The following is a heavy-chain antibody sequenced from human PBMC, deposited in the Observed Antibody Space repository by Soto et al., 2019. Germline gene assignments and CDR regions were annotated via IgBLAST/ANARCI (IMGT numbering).Heavy chain of an antibody. CDR1: GXTXXXHA. Sequence: QVQVVQSGAEVKKPGASVKISCKASGXTXXXHAXHXXRQAPGQSLEWMGWINGGTGQTKHSHRFQDRVTITRDTSASTAYMELSSLRSEDTAVYYXARXXGMXXXXXYYGLDIWGQGTTVTVSS. V-gene: IGHV1-3*01. CDR3: ARXXGMXXXXXYYGLDI. CDR2: INGGTGQT. J-gene: IGHJ6*02. D-gene: IGHD2-8*01.